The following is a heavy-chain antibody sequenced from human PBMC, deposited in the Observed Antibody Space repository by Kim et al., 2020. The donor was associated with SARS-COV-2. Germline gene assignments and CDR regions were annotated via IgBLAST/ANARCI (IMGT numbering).Heavy chain of an antibody. Sequence: GGSLRLSCEASRFTFSNYYMSWVPQAPGKGLEWVANINQEGSERNYVGSVKGRFTISRDNAKNSVFLQMSSLRAEDTALYYCARDSGSCRGCAFDIWGQGTMVTVSS. J-gene: IGHJ3*02. CDR3: ARDSGSCRGCAFDI. CDR2: INQEGSER. CDR1: RFTFSNYY. V-gene: IGHV3-7*01. D-gene: IGHD2-15*01.